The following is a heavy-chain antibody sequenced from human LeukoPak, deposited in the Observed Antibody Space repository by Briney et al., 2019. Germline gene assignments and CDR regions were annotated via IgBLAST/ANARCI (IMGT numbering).Heavy chain of an antibody. CDR3: ARGRLAMGPFFDY. Sequence: ASVKVSCKASGYTFTGYYMHWVRQAPGQGLEWMGWINPNSGGTNYAQKFQGRVTMTRDTSISTAYMELSRLRSDDTAVYYCARGRLAMGPFFDYWGQGTLVTVSS. D-gene: IGHD6-19*01. CDR2: INPNSGGT. V-gene: IGHV1-2*02. CDR1: GYTFTGYY. J-gene: IGHJ4*02.